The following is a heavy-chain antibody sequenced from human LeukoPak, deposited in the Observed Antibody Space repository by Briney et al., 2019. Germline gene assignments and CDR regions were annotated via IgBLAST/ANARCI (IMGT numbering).Heavy chain of an antibody. Sequence: GASVKVSCKASGYTFTSYYMHWVRQAPGQGLEWMGMINPSGGSTSYAQKFQGRVTMTRDTSTSTVHMELSSLRSEDTAVYYCARFYNDYGDYVHFGYWGQGTLVTVSS. CDR2: INPSGGST. J-gene: IGHJ4*02. CDR1: GYTFTSYY. D-gene: IGHD4-17*01. V-gene: IGHV1-46*01. CDR3: ARFYNDYGDYVHFGY.